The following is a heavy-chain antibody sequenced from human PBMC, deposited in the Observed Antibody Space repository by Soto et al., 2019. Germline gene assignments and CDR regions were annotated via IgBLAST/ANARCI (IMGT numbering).Heavy chain of an antibody. CDR2: IYYTGNT. J-gene: IGHJ5*02. Sequence: SETLSLTCAVYGGSVNGYYWNWIRQPAGKGLEWIGYIYYTGNTIYNPSLNSRVTMSVDTSKNQFSLNLNYVTAADTAVYYCARGGASPKWLEPWGHGTLVTVSS. CDR3: ARGGASPKWLEP. CDR1: GGSVNGYY. V-gene: IGHV4-59*02. D-gene: IGHD3-16*01.